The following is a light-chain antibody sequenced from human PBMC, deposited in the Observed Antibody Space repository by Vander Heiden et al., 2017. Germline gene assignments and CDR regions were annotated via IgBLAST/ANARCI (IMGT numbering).Light chain of an antibody. Sequence: SYDLTQPPSVSVSPGQTASITCSGDKLGNKYACWYQQKPGQSPVLVIYQDSKRPSGIPERFSGSNSGNTATLTISGTQAMDEADYYCQAWDSNTYVFGTGTKVTVL. CDR1: KLGNKY. J-gene: IGLJ1*01. V-gene: IGLV3-1*01. CDR3: QAWDSNTYV. CDR2: QDS.